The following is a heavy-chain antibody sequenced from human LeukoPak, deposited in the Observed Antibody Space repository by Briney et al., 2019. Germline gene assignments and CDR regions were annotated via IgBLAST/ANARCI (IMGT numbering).Heavy chain of an antibody. Sequence: ASVKVSCKASGYTFTSYGISWVRPAPGQGLEWMGWINTNTGNPTYAQGFTGRFVFSLDTSVSTAYLQISSLKAEDTAVYYCARGVGYGGYSARYNWFDPWGQGTLVTVSS. D-gene: IGHD5-12*01. CDR2: INTNTGNP. V-gene: IGHV7-4-1*02. CDR3: ARGVGYGGYSARYNWFDP. J-gene: IGHJ5*02. CDR1: GYTFTSYG.